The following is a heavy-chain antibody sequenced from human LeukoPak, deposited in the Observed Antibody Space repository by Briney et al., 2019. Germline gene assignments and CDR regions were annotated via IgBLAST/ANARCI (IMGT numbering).Heavy chain of an antibody. CDR1: GGSVSSGSYY. CDR2: IYYSGST. J-gene: IGHJ4*02. CDR3: ARDKRYSSGTAYYFDY. V-gene: IGHV4-61*01. Sequence: SETLSLTCTVSGGSVSSGSYYWSWIRQPPGKGLEWIRYIYYSGSTNYNPSLKSRVTISVDTSKNQFSLKLSSVTAADTAVYYCARDKRYSSGTAYYFDYWGQGTLVTVSS. D-gene: IGHD6-19*01.